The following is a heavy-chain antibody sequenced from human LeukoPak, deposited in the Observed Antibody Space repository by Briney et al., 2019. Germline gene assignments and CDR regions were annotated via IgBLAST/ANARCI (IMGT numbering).Heavy chain of an antibody. CDR1: GGSFSGYY. V-gene: IGHV4-34*01. Sequence: SETLSLTCAVYGGSFSGYYWSWIRQPPGKGLEWIGETNHSGSTNYSPSLKSRVTISVDTSKNRFSLKLSSVTAADTAVYYCARLRYSSGSLTDWGQGTLVTVSS. J-gene: IGHJ4*02. D-gene: IGHD6-19*01. CDR3: ARLRYSSGSLTD. CDR2: TNHSGST.